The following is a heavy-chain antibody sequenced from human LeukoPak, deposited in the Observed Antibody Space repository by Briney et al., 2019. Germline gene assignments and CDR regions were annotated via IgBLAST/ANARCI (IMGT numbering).Heavy chain of an antibody. D-gene: IGHD6-19*01. V-gene: IGHV1-2*02. Sequence: GASVKVSCKASGYTFTGYYMHWVRQAPGQGLEWMGWINPNSGGTNYAQKFQGRVTMTRDTSNSTAYMELSRLRSDDTAVYYCARDPLQYSSGWYYVSAGSGFDPWGQGTLVTVSS. J-gene: IGHJ5*02. CDR2: INPNSGGT. CDR3: ARDPLQYSSGWYYVSAGSGFDP. CDR1: GYTFTGYY.